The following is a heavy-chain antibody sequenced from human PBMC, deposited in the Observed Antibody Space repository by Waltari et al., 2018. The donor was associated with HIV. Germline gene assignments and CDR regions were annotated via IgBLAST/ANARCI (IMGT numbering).Heavy chain of an antibody. CDR3: ARGGFYGSGSKVN. CDR1: GFTFGSLW. Sequence: EVPLVESGGGLVQPGGSLRLSCAASGFTFGSLWMGWVRQAPGKGLEWVANIKQDGSEKYYVDSVNGRFTISRDNAENSLYLQMNSLRAEDTAVYYCARGGFYGSGSKVNWGQGTLVTVSS. V-gene: IGHV3-7*04. D-gene: IGHD3-10*01. J-gene: IGHJ4*02. CDR2: IKQDGSEK.